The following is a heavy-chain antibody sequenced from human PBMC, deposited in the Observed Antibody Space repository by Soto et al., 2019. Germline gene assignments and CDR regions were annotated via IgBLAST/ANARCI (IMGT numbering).Heavy chain of an antibody. Sequence: ASVKVSGKASGYTFSRYGISWVRQAPGQGLERVGGVRAYSGSTNYAQKIEGRVTMTTDTSPSTAYMDLRSLRSDDTAVYYCARKNVYGDFDYWGQGTLVPVSS. D-gene: IGHD4-17*01. V-gene: IGHV1-18*01. CDR3: ARKNVYGDFDY. CDR2: VRAYSGST. J-gene: IGHJ4*02. CDR1: GYTFSRYG.